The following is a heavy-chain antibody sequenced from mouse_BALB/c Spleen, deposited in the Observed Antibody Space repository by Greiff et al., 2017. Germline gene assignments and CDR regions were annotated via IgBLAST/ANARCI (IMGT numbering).Heavy chain of an antibody. Sequence: EVHLVESGGGLVKPGGSLKLSCAASGFTFSSYAMSWVRQTPEKRLEWVASISSGGSTYYPDSVKGRFTISRDNARNILYLQMSSLRSEDTAMYYCARDGYYPFAYWGQGTLVTVSA. CDR2: ISSGGST. CDR3: ARDGYYPFAY. V-gene: IGHV5-6-5*01. D-gene: IGHD2-3*01. CDR1: GFTFSSYA. J-gene: IGHJ3*01.